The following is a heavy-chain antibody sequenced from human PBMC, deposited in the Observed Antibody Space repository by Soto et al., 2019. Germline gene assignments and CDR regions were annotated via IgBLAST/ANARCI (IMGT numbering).Heavy chain of an antibody. D-gene: IGHD6-6*01. CDR3: ARGARLPMGPRLAARPDY. Sequence: QVQLVESGGGVVQPGRSLRLSCAASGFTFSSYAMHWVRQAPGKGLECVAVISYDGSNKYYADSVKGRFTISRDNSKNTLDLQMNSLRAEDTAVYYCARGARLPMGPRLAARPDYWGQGTLVTGSP. CDR2: ISYDGSNK. CDR1: GFTFSSYA. V-gene: IGHV3-30-3*01. J-gene: IGHJ4*02.